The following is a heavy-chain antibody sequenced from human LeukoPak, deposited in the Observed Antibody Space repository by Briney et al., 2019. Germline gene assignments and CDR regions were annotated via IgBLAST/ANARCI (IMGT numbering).Heavy chain of an antibody. D-gene: IGHD3-10*01. J-gene: IGHJ4*02. Sequence: SETLSLTCTVSGGSISSYYWSWIRQPPGKGLEWIGYIYDSGSTNYNPSLRSRLTISVDKSRNQFSLKLSSVTAADTAVYHCASLYYYDSGGYYNGDYWGQGTLVTVSS. CDR1: GGSISSYY. CDR2: IYDSGST. V-gene: IGHV4-59*12. CDR3: ASLYYYDSGGYYNGDY.